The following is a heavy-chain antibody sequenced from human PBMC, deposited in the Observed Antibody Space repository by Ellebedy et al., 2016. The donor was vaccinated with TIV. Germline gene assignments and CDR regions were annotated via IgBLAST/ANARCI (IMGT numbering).Heavy chain of an antibody. V-gene: IGHV3-48*04. CDR3: ASGAYDI. J-gene: IGHJ3*02. CDR1: GFTFSNNS. CDR2: ISSTGTTI. Sequence: GESLKISCAASGFTFSNNSMNWVRQAPGKGLEWVSYISSTGTTIYYADSVKGRFTISRDNAKISLYLQMNSLTAEETAVYYCASGAYDIWGQGTMVTVSS.